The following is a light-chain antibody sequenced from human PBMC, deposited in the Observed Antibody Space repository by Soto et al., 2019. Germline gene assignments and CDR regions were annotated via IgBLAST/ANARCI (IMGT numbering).Light chain of an antibody. CDR1: QSVSSN. CDR2: GAS. J-gene: IGKJ2*01. CDR3: QQSNNWPPGYT. Sequence: EIVLTQSPATLSVSPGERATLSCRASQSVSSNLAWYQQKLGQAPRLLIYGASTRATGIPTRFSGSGSGTEFTLTISSLQSEEFAVYCCQQSNNWPPGYTFGQGTMLEIK. V-gene: IGKV3-15*01.